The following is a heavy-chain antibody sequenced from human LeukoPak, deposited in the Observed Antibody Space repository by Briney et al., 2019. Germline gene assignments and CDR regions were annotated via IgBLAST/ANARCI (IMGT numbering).Heavy chain of an antibody. CDR1: GFTFSSYV. CDR3: ARRQYDYWYFDL. J-gene: IGHJ2*01. CDR2: ISGSGDST. Sequence: PGGSLRLSCAASGFTFSSYVMNWVRQAPGKGLEWVSGISGSGDSTYYADSVKGRFTISRDNSKNTLYLQMNSLRAEDSALYYCARRQYDYWYFDLWGRGTLVTVSS. D-gene: IGHD2-8*01. V-gene: IGHV3-23*01.